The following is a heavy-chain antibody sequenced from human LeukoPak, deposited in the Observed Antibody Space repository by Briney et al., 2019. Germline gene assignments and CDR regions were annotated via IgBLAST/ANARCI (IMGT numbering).Heavy chain of an antibody. J-gene: IGHJ4*02. D-gene: IGHD3-22*01. Sequence: SETLSLTCTGSGGSISSYYWSWIRHPPGKGLEWIGYIYYSGSTNYNPSLKSRVTISVDTSKNQFSLRLSSVTAADTAVYYCARVTGYMIEDYFDYWGQGTLVTVSS. CDR2: IYYSGST. CDR3: ARVTGYMIEDYFDY. V-gene: IGHV4-59*01. CDR1: GGSISSYY.